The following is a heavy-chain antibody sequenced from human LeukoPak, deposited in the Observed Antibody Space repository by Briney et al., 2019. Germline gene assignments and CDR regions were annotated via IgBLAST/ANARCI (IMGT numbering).Heavy chain of an antibody. Sequence: IVVSSGYADSVKGRFTIYRDNAKNCLYVQMNSLRAEDTALYYCARAHDYYDSSGTYFDYWGQGTLVTVSS. J-gene: IGHJ4*02. D-gene: IGHD3-22*01. CDR2: IVVSS. CDR3: ARAHDYYDSSGTYFDY. V-gene: IGHV3-20*03.